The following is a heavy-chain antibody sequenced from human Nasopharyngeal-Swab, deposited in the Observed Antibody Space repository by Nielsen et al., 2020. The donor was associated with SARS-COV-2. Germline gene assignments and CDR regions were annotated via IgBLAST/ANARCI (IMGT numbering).Heavy chain of an antibody. V-gene: IGHV1-18*01. J-gene: IGHJ6*02. CDR2: ISAYNGNT. CDR3: ARDRGTYNWNLEDYYGMDV. Sequence: ASVKVSCKASGYTLTSYGISWVRQAPGQGLEWMGWISAYNGNTNYAQKLQGRVTMTTDTSTSTAYMELRSLRSDDTAVYYCARDRGTYNWNLEDYYGMDVWGQGTTVTVSS. D-gene: IGHD1-20*01. CDR1: GYTLTSYG.